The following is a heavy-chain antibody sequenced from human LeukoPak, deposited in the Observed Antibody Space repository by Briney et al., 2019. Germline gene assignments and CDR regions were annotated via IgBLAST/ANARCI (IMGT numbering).Heavy chain of an antibody. CDR1: GGFISSYY. CDR2: IYTGGST. Sequence: SETLSLTCTVSGGFISSYYWSWIRQPAGKGLEWIGRIYTGGSTNYNPSLKSRVTMSVDTSKNQFSLKLSSVTAADTAVYYCARPQSGLGWFDPWGQGTLVTVSS. CDR3: ARPQSGLGWFDP. J-gene: IGHJ5*02. V-gene: IGHV4-4*07.